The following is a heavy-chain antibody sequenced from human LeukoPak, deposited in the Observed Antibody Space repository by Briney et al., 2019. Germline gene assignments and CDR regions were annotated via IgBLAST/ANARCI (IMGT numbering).Heavy chain of an antibody. D-gene: IGHD2-21*01. Sequence: GGSLRLSCAASGFTFSTYWMSWVRQAPGKGLEWVANIKQDGSEKYYVDSVKGRFTISRDNAQKSLHLQMNSLRAEDTAVYYCARDYIPSHYYYYGMDVWGQGTTVTVSS. CDR2: IKQDGSEK. CDR3: ARDYIPSHYYYYGMDV. J-gene: IGHJ6*02. V-gene: IGHV3-7*01. CDR1: GFTFSTYW.